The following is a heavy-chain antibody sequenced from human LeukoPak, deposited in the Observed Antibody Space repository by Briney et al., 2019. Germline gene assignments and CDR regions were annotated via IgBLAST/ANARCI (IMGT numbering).Heavy chain of an antibody. CDR3: AKELNYYDSSGYYIR. D-gene: IGHD3-22*01. CDR1: GFAFNYAW. V-gene: IGHV3-30*02. Sequence: GGSLRLSCAASGFAFNYAWVSWVRQAPGKGLEWVAFIRYDGSNKYYADSVKGRLTISRDNSKNTLYLQMNSLRAEDTAVYYCAKELNYYDSSGYYIRWGQGTLVTVSS. J-gene: IGHJ4*02. CDR2: IRYDGSNK.